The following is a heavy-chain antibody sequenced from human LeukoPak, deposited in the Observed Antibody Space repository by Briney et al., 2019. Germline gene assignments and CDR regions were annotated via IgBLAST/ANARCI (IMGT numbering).Heavy chain of an antibody. CDR3: ARDRVGATFDAFDI. J-gene: IGHJ3*02. CDR2: IIPIFGTA. CDR1: GYMFTGYY. V-gene: IGHV1-69*13. Sequence: GASVKVSCKASGYMFTGYYMHWVRQAPGQGLEWMGGIIPIFGTANYAQKFQGRVTITADESTSTAYMELSSLRSEDTAVYYCARDRVGATFDAFDIWGRGTMDTVSS. D-gene: IGHD1-26*01.